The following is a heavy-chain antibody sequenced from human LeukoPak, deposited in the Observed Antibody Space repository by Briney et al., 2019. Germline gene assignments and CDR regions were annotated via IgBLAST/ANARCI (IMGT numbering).Heavy chain of an antibody. V-gene: IGHV3-15*01. CDR3: TTDLYYYDSSGYPDDAFDI. J-gene: IGHJ3*02. CDR2: IKSKTDGGTT. D-gene: IGHD3-22*01. Sequence: PGGSLRLSCAASGFTFSNAWMSWVRQAPGKGLEWVGRIKSKTDGGTTDYAAPVKGGFTISRDDSKNTLYLQMNSLKTEDTAVYYCTTDLYYYDSSGYPDDAFDIWGQGTMVTVSS. CDR1: GFTFSNAW.